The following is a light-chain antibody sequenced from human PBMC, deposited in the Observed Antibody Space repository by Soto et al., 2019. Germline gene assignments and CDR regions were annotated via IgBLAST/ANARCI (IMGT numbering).Light chain of an antibody. CDR3: YGSGTTT. Sequence: ETVLTQSPGTLSVSPGERATLSCRASQSVRTKVAWYQQTPGQAPRLLSYGASSRATGIRFRCSGSGSGTEFTLTIIELEPVEFDVCYWYGSGTTTFGRGTKVDIK. CDR2: GAS. J-gene: IGKJ1*01. V-gene: IGKV3-20*01. CDR1: QSVRTK.